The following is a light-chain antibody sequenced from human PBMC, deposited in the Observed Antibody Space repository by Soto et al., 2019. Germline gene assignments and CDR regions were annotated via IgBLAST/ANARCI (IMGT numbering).Light chain of an antibody. V-gene: IGKV3-20*01. CDR3: QQYSDLPMT. J-gene: IGKJ5*01. CDR2: GAS. Sequence: ETVLTQSPATLSLSPGERATLSCRASRSISTYLAWYQQKPGQAPRLLIYGASRRATGIPDRFSGSASGTDFTLTISRLEPEDFAVYFCQQYSDLPMTFGQGTRLEIK. CDR1: RSISTY.